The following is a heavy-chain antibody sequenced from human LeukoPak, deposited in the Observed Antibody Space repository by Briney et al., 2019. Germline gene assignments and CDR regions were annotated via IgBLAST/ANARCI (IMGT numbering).Heavy chain of an antibody. D-gene: IGHD3-10*01. J-gene: IGHJ6*02. CDR1: GFTVSSNY. Sequence: GGSLRLSCKASGFTVSSNYMSWVRQAPGKGLEWVSIIYSGGATYYADSVKGRFTISRDISENTLYLQMNSLRAEDTAVYYCARDRGYYGSGTNSYYYFMDVWGQGTTVTVSS. V-gene: IGHV3-66*01. CDR2: IYSGGAT. CDR3: ARDRGYYGSGTNSYYYFMDV.